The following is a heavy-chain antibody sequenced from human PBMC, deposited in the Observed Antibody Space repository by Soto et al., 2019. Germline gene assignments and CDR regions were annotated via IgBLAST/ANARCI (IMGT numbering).Heavy chain of an antibody. CDR3: ARSHDYGDYLEFDP. V-gene: IGHV1-18*01. CDR2: ISAYNGNT. CDR1: GYTFTSYG. Sequence: ASVKVSCKASGYTFTSYGISWVRQAPGQGLEWMGWISAYNGNTNYAQRLQGRVTMTTDTSTSTAYMELRSLRSDDTAVYYCARSHDYGDYLEFDPWGQGALVTVSS. J-gene: IGHJ5*02. D-gene: IGHD4-17*01.